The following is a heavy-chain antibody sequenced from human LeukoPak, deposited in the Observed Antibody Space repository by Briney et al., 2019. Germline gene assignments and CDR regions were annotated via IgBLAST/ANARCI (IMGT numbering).Heavy chain of an antibody. CDR1: GFTFSSYA. J-gene: IGHJ4*02. V-gene: IGHV3-23*01. D-gene: IGHD1-1*01. Sequence: GGSLRLSCAASGFTFSSYAMSWVRQAPGKGLEWVSAISGSGGSTYYVDSVKGRFTISRDNSKNTLYLQMNSLRAEDTAVYYCAKNKDWNDEELDYWGQGTLVTVSS. CDR2: ISGSGGST. CDR3: AKNKDWNDEELDY.